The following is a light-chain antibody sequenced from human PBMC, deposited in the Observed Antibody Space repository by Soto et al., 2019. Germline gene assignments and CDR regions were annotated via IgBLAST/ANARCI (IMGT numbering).Light chain of an antibody. CDR2: LNNDGSH. J-gene: IGLJ2*01. V-gene: IGLV4-69*01. CDR1: SGHSNYA. Sequence: QPVLTQSPSASASLGASVKLTCTLSSGHSNYAIAWHQQQPEKGPRYLMKLNNDGSHSKGDGIPDRFSGSSSGAERYLTIPRLQSEDEGDYYGNTGDTGISLVFGGGTRVPAL. CDR3: NTGDTGISLV.